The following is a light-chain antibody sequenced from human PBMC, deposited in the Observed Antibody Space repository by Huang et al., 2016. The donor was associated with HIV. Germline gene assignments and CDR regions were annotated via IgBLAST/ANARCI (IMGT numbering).Light chain of an antibody. V-gene: IGKV4-1*01. J-gene: IGKJ1*01. CDR2: WAS. Sequence: DIVVTQSPDSLALSLGGRAANDCTASQSVLKTSNNKTCLSWYQLKPGQPPKLLIYWASTRESGVPDRFSGSGSGTHFTLTIASLQAEDVAVYYCHQYYDTPQTFGQGTKGEVK. CDR3: HQYYDTPQT. CDR1: QSVLKTSNNKTC.